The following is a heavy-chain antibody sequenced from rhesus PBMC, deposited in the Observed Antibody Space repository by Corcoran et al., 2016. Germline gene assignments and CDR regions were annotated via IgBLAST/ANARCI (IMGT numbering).Heavy chain of an antibody. J-gene: IGHJ1*01. V-gene: IGHV4-122*02. Sequence: QVQLQESGPGLVKPSETLSLTCAVSGGSISSGYYYWSWIRQPPGKGLELVAYITYSGSTSYHPSPKIRVTISRDTAKNQFCLKLSSVTAADTAVYYCARDYSWNTPPGGYFEFWGQGALVTVSS. CDR3: ARDYSWNTPPGGYFEF. CDR1: GGSISSGYYY. D-gene: IGHD1-20*01. CDR2: ITYSGST.